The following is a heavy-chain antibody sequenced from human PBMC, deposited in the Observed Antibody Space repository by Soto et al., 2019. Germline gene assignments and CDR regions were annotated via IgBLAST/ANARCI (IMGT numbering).Heavy chain of an antibody. CDR2: ISGSGGT. D-gene: IGHD3-22*01. J-gene: IGHJ3*02. V-gene: IGHV3-23*01. CDR1: GFTISNYA. Sequence: EVQLLESGGGLVQPGGSLRLSCAASGFTISNYAMSWARQAPGKGLEWVSSISGSGGTYYADSVKGRSTISRDSSKNTLYLQMNSLRAEDTAVYYCAIDQYDSDVYHWFADIWGPGTMLTVSS. CDR3: AIDQYDSDVYHWFADI.